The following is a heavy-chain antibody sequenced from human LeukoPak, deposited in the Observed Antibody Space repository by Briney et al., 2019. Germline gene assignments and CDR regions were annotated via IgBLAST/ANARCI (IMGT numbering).Heavy chain of an antibody. CDR1: GGSISSGGYS. CDR2: IYHSGST. CDR3: ARVRPSPSTYGSGSYYNYFDY. J-gene: IGHJ4*02. Sequence: SQTLSLTCAVSGGSISSGGYSWSWIRQPPGKGLEWIGYIYHSGSTYYNPSLKSRVTISVDRSKNQFSLKLSSVTAADTAVYYCARVRPSPSTYGSGSYYNYFDYWGQGTLVTVSS. V-gene: IGHV4-30-2*01. D-gene: IGHD3-10*01.